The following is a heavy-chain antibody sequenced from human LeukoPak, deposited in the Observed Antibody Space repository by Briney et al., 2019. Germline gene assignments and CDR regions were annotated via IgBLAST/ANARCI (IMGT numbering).Heavy chain of an antibody. CDR3: ARVTYYYDSSGYYYSWFDP. CDR1: GFTFSSYG. D-gene: IGHD3-22*01. Sequence: GGSLRLSCAASGFTFSSYGMHWVRQATGKGLEWVSAIGTAGDTYYPGSVKGRFTISRENAKNSLYLQMNSLRAEDTAVYYCARVTYYYDSSGYYYSWFDPWGQGTLVTVSS. V-gene: IGHV3-13*01. J-gene: IGHJ5*02. CDR2: IGTAGDT.